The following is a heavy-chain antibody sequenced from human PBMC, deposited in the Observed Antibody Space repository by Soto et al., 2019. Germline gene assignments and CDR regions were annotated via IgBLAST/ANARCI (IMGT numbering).Heavy chain of an antibody. J-gene: IGHJ6*02. Sequence: SETLSLTCTVSGGSISSYYWSWIRQPPGKGLEWIGYIYYSGSTNYNPSLKSRVTISVDTSKNQFSLKLSSVTAADTAVYYCARGAYYDFWSGPMDVWGQGTTVTVSS. D-gene: IGHD3-3*01. CDR1: GGSISSYY. CDR2: IYYSGST. CDR3: ARGAYYDFWSGPMDV. V-gene: IGHV4-59*01.